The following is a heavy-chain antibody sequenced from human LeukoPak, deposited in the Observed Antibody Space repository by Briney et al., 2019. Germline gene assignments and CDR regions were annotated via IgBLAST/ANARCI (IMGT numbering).Heavy chain of an antibody. V-gene: IGHV3-30-3*01. Sequence: GRSLRLSCVASGFTFRSYAMHWVRQAPGKGLEWVIVISSDGTNKYYADSVKGRFTISRDNSKNTLYLQMNSLRAEDTAVYYCTTVVTTAAFDYWGQGTLVTVSS. CDR2: ISSDGTNK. CDR3: TTVVTTAAFDY. CDR1: GFTFRSYA. D-gene: IGHD4-23*01. J-gene: IGHJ4*02.